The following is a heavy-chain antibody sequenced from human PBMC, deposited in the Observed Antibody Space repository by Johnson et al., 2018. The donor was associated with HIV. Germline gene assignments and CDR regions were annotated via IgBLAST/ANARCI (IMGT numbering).Heavy chain of an antibody. Sequence: VQLVESGGGLVQPGGSLRLSCAVSGFTFSSYAMSWVRQAPGKGLEWVSAISGSGGSTYYADSVKGRFTISRDNSKNTLHLQMNSLRAEDTAVYYWANGSSSWSGDAGFDIWGQWTMVTVSS. CDR1: GFTFSSYA. J-gene: IGHJ3*02. V-gene: IGHV3-23*04. D-gene: IGHD6-13*01. CDR3: ANGSSSWSGDAGFDI. CDR2: ISGSGGST.